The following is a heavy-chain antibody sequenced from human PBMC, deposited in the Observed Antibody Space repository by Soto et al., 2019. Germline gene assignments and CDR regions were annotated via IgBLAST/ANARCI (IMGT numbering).Heavy chain of an antibody. J-gene: IGHJ6*02. D-gene: IGHD3-22*01. V-gene: IGHV3-23*01. CDR1: GFSCSGYA. Sequence: GGSLRLSSAASGFSCSGYAMSWVRQAPGKGLDWVSTITGCGGQTSYADSVKGRLTISRGNSENTLHLQMNSLRAEDTAVYYCAKRGNHDDGSAYAPPRGTNFYYYYAMDVWGQGTTVTVSS. CDR2: ITGCGGQT. CDR3: AKRGNHDDGSAYAPPRGTNFYYYYAMDV.